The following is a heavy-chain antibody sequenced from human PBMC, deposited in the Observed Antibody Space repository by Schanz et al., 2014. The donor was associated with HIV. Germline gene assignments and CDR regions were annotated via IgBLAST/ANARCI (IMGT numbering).Heavy chain of an antibody. Sequence: QVRLVQSGAEVKRPGASVKVSCKASGYTFTGYFVHWVRQAPGQGLQWMGWINPKSGDTSYAQKFQGRVTMTSDTSISTAYMSLSRLRSDDTAVYFCARDLDDVLARFDYWGQGTLVTVSS. CDR3: ARDLDDVLARFDY. J-gene: IGHJ4*02. CDR1: GYTFTGYF. D-gene: IGHD3-9*01. CDR2: INPKSGDT. V-gene: IGHV1-2*02.